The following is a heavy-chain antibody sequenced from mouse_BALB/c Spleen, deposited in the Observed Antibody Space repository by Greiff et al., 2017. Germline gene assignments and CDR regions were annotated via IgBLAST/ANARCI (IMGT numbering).Heavy chain of an antibody. D-gene: IGHD2-4*01. CDR1: GFTFTDYY. CDR2: IRNKANGYTT. Sequence: EVNVVESGGGLVQPGGSLRLSCATSGFTFTDYYMSWVRQPPGKALEWLGFIRNKANGYTTEYSASVKGRFTISRDNSQSILYLQMNTLRAEDSATYYCARKGITTTGYAMDYWGQGTSVTVSS. V-gene: IGHV7-3*02. CDR3: ARKGITTTGYAMDY. J-gene: IGHJ4*01.